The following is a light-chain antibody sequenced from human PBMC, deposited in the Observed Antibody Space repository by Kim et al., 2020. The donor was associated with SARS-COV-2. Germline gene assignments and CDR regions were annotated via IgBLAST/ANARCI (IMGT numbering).Light chain of an antibody. Sequence: QTVVTQEPSFSVSHGGTVTLTCGLSSGSVSTSYYPSWYQQTPGQAPRTLIYSTNTRFSGVPDRFSGSIIGNKAALTITGAQADDESDYYCVLYMGNGISVFGGGTQLTVL. CDR1: SGSVSTSYY. CDR3: VLYMGNGISV. J-gene: IGLJ3*02. CDR2: STN. V-gene: IGLV8-61*01.